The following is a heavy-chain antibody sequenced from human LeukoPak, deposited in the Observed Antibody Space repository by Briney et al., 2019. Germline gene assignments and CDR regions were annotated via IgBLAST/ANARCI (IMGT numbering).Heavy chain of an antibody. V-gene: IGHV3-7*04. CDR2: IKQDGSEK. CDR1: GFTFSGYW. J-gene: IGHJ4*02. D-gene: IGHD4-17*01. Sequence: GGSLRLSCAASGFTFSGYWMSWVRQAPGKGLEWVANIKQDGSEKYYVDSVKGRFTISRDNAKNSLYLQMNSLRAEDTAVYYCARDRAVTTWWGQGTLVTVSS. CDR3: ARDRAVTTW.